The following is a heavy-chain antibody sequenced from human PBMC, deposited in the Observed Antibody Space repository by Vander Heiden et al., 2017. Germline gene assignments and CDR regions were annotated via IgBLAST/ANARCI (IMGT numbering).Heavy chain of an antibody. CDR2: IKQDGSEK. J-gene: IGHJ4*02. CDR3: ARDLTGRRSY. CDR1: AFTFSSHS. Sequence: EVQLVEPGRGLVHPGGSLRLSRAASAFTFSSHSMSWVRQAPGKGLEWVANIKQDGSEKYYVDSVKGRFTISRDNTKNSLYLQMNSLRAEDTAVYYCARDLTGRRSYWGQGTLVTVSS. D-gene: IGHD3-3*01. V-gene: IGHV3-7*01.